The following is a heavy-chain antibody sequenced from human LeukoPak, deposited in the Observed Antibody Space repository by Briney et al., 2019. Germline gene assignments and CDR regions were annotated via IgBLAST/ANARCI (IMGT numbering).Heavy chain of an antibody. J-gene: IGHJ6*02. Sequence: GGSLRLSCVASGFTFSTSWMTWVRQAPGKGLEWVANIKQDGSEKYYVDSVKGRFTISRDNAKNSLYLQMNSLRAEGTAVYYCARHYGYYALDVWGQGTTVTVSS. CDR3: ARHYGYYALDV. V-gene: IGHV3-7*01. D-gene: IGHD3-16*01. CDR2: IKQDGSEK. CDR1: GFTFSTSW.